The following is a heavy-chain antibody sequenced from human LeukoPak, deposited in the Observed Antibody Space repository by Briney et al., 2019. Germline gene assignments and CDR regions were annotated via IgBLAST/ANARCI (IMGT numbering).Heavy chain of an antibody. CDR3: ARDYPSGYRFDY. V-gene: IGHV3-21*01. Sequence: GGSLRLSCAASGFTFSSYSMNWVRQAPGKGLDWVSSISSSSSTYIYYADSVKGRFTISRDNAKNSLYLQMNSLRAEDTAVYYCARDYPSGYRFDYWGQGTLVTVSS. CDR2: ISSSSSTYI. D-gene: IGHD5-12*01. J-gene: IGHJ4*02. CDR1: GFTFSSYS.